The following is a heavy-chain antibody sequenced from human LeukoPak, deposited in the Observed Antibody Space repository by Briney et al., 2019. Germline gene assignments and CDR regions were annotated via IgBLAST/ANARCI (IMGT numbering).Heavy chain of an antibody. Sequence: GSLRLSCAASGFTFSSYSMNWVRQAPGKGLEWVSAISGSGGSTYYADSVKGRFTISRDNSKNTLYLQMNSLRAEDTAVYYCAKYPRAAAGTTIIDYWGQGTLVTVSS. CDR3: AKYPRAAAGTTIIDY. CDR1: GFTFSSYS. J-gene: IGHJ4*02. D-gene: IGHD6-13*01. CDR2: ISGSGGST. V-gene: IGHV3-23*01.